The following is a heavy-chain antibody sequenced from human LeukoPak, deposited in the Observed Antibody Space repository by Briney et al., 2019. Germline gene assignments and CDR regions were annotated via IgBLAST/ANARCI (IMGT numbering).Heavy chain of an antibody. CDR1: GYTFSSYS. CDR2: ISGSGGST. Sequence: PGGCLRLSCAASGYTFSSYSWNWVRQAPGKGLEWVSAISGSGGSTYYADAVKGRFTISRDNSKNTLYLQMNSLRAEDTAVYYCAKATTVLPPAWGQGTLVTVSS. J-gene: IGHJ5*02. V-gene: IGHV3-23*01. CDR3: AKATTVLPPA. D-gene: IGHD4-17*01.